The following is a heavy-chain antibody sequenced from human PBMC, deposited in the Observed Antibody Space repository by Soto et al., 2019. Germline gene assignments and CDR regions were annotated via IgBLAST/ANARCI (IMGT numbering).Heavy chain of an antibody. CDR1: GYSFTSYW. CDR3: ARHQLRLFDH. D-gene: IGHD2-2*01. J-gene: IGHJ5*02. Sequence: GESMNLSCKGSGYSFTSYWISWVRQMPGKGLEWMGRIDPSDSYTNYSPSFQGHVTISADKSISTAHLQWSSRKASDPAMDYCARHQLRLFDHWGQGTLVTVSS. CDR2: IDPSDSYT. V-gene: IGHV5-10-1*01.